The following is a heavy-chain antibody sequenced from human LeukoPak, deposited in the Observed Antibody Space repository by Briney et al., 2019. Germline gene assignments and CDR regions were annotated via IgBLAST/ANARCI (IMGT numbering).Heavy chain of an antibody. CDR3: ARRRDLYSGSYYPFDY. V-gene: IGHV5-51*01. CDR1: GYTFNNYW. D-gene: IGHD1-26*01. Sequence: GESLKISCKTSGYTFNNYWIGWVRQMPGKGLEWMGIIYPRDSDTRYRPSFEGQVTMSVDKSISTAYLQWSSLKASDTAMYYCARRRDLYSGSYYPFDYWGQGTLVTVSS. J-gene: IGHJ4*02. CDR2: IYPRDSDT.